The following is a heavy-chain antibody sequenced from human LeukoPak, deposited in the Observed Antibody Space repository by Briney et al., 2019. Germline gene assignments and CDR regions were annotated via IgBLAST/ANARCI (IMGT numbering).Heavy chain of an antibody. J-gene: IGHJ4*02. V-gene: IGHV3-30*04. Sequence: GRSLRLSCAASGFTFSSYAMHWVRQAPGEGLEWVAQIPFDGSSKNHADSVKGRFTISRDNSKDTLYLQMNSLRAEDTAVYYCANENYYGSGAYLDHWGQGTLVTVSS. CDR1: GFTFSSYA. CDR3: ANENYYGSGAYLDH. CDR2: IPFDGSSK. D-gene: IGHD3-22*01.